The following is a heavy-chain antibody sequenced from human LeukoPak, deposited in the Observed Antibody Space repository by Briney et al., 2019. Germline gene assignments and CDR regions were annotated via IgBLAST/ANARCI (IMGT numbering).Heavy chain of an antibody. J-gene: IGHJ6*02. Sequence: GRSLRLSCAASGFTFSSYAMHWVRQAPGKGLEWVAVISYDGSNKYYADSVKGRFTISRDNSKNTLYLQMNSLRAEDTAVYYCARRQYYYGSGSYYNQYYCYGMDVWGQGTTVTVSS. V-gene: IGHV3-30-3*01. CDR3: ARRQYYYGSGSYYNQYYCYGMDV. CDR2: ISYDGSNK. CDR1: GFTFSSYA. D-gene: IGHD3-10*01.